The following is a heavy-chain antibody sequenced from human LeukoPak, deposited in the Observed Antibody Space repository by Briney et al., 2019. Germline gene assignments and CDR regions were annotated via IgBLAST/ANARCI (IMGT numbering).Heavy chain of an antibody. D-gene: IGHD3-10*01. CDR1: GFTFSSYA. CDR3: AKDRAGINLVRGVITGVMDV. CDR2: IWYDGSNK. Sequence: GRSLRLSCAASGFTFSSYAMHWVRQAPGKGREWVAVIWYDGSNKYYRDSVKGRFTISRDNSKNTLYLQMNKLRDEDTAVYYCAKDRAGINLVRGVITGVMDVWGQGTTVTVSS. J-gene: IGHJ6*02. V-gene: IGHV3-33*06.